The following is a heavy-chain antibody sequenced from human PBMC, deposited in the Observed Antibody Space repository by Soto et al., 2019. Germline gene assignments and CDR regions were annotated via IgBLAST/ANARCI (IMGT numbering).Heavy chain of an antibody. J-gene: IGHJ4*02. CDR1: GYTFTSYA. CDR2: INAGNGNT. CDR3: ARDRPQGGSGHDY. V-gene: IGHV1-3*01. Sequence: ASVKVSCKASGYTFTSYAMHWVRQAPGQRLEWMGWINAGNGNTKYSQKFQGRVTITRDTSASTAYMELSSLRSEDTAVYYCARDRPQGGSGHDYWGQGTLVTVSS. D-gene: IGHD6-19*01.